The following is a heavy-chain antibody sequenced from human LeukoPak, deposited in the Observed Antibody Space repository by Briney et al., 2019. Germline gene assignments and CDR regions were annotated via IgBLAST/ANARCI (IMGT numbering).Heavy chain of an antibody. CDR3: ARDALVYDSSGYYYVRLGY. J-gene: IGHJ4*02. CDR1: GYRFTSYS. Sequence: ASVKVSCKASGYRFTSYSIHWVRQAPGQRLEWMGSVDAGSDNRKYSQKFQGRVTITSDTSASTAYMELSSLRSEDTAVYYCARDALVYDSSGYYYVRLGYWGQGTLVTVSS. CDR2: VDAGSDNR. V-gene: IGHV1-3*01. D-gene: IGHD3-22*01.